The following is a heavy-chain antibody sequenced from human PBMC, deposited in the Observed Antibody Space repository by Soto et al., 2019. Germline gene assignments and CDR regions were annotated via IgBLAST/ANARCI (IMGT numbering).Heavy chain of an antibody. J-gene: IGHJ3*02. CDR2: IYSGGST. CDR1: GFTVSSNY. D-gene: IGHD4-17*01. V-gene: IGHV3-66*01. CDR3: AREIVPDRCYGDYERSAFDI. Sequence: GGSLRLSCAASGFTVSSNYMSWVRQAPGKGLEWVSVIYSGGSTYYADSVKGRFTISRDNSKNTLYLQMNSLRAEDTAVYYCAREIVPDRCYGDYERSAFDIWGQGTMVTVSS.